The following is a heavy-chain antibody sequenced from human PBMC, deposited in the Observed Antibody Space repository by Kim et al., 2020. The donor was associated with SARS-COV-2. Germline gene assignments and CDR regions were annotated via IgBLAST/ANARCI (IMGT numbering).Heavy chain of an antibody. CDR3: ARARRITIFVVVAYYYYGMDV. V-gene: IGHV1-46*01. Sequence: ASVKVSCKASGYTFTSYYMHWVRQAPGQGLEWMGIINPSGGSTSYAQKFQGRVTMTRDTSTSTVYMELSSLRSEDTAVYYCARARRITIFVVVAYYYYGMDVWGQGTTVTVSS. J-gene: IGHJ6*02. CDR2: INPSGGST. D-gene: IGHD3-3*01. CDR1: GYTFTSYY.